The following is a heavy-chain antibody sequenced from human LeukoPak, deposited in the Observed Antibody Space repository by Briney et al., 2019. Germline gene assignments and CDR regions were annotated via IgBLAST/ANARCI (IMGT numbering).Heavy chain of an antibody. J-gene: IGHJ4*02. Sequence: GGSLRLSCAASGFTLSKYAMNWVRQAPGKGLEWVSGIDGSGGRPPSADSVKGRFAISRDISKNTLYLQMDSLRAEDTAAYYCARGKDHDFWNPFDHWGQGTLVTVSS. CDR3: ARGKDHDFWNPFDH. CDR1: GFTLSKYA. CDR2: IDGSGGRP. V-gene: IGHV3-23*01. D-gene: IGHD3-3*01.